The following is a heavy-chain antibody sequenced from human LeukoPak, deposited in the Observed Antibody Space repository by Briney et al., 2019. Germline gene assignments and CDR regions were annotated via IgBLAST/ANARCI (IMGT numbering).Heavy chain of an antibody. Sequence: SVKVSCKASGGTFSSYAISWVRQAPGQGLEWMGGIIPIFGTTNYAQKFQGRVTITADESTSTAYMELSSLRSEDTAVYYCARDMGNWNYWFDPWGQGTLVTVSS. D-gene: IGHD1-7*01. V-gene: IGHV1-69*13. CDR2: IIPIFGTT. J-gene: IGHJ5*02. CDR3: ARDMGNWNYWFDP. CDR1: GGTFSSYA.